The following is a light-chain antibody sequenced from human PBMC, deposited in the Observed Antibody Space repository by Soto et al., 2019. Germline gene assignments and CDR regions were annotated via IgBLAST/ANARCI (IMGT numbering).Light chain of an antibody. V-gene: IGKV3-20*01. Sequence: EIVLTQAPRTLSLSPGERATLSCRASQSVSSRNLAWYQQIPGQAPRLLIYGASSRATGVADRFSGSGSATDFTLTISRLEPEDFAVYYCQQYSRSRLTFGGGTKVEI. CDR3: QQYSRSRLT. CDR2: GAS. CDR1: QSVSSRN. J-gene: IGKJ4*01.